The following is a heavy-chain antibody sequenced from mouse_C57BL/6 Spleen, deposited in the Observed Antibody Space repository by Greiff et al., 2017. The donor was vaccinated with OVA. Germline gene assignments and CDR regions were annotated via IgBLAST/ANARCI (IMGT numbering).Heavy chain of an antibody. CDR2: IYPGGGYT. CDR3: ARSGYYGSSYFDY. D-gene: IGHD1-1*01. V-gene: IGHV1-63*01. Sequence: VKLQESGAELVRPGTSVKMSCKASGYTFTNYWIGWAKQRPGHGLEWIGDIYPGGGYTNYNEKFKGKATLTADKSSSTAYMQFSSLTSEDSAIYYCARSGYYGSSYFDYWGQGTTLTVSS. J-gene: IGHJ2*01. CDR1: GYTFTNYW.